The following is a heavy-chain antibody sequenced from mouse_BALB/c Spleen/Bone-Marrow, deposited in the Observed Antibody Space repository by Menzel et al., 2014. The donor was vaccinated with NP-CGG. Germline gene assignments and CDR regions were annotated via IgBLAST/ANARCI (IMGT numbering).Heavy chain of an antibody. CDR2: IYPGDGDT. CDR3: AREGYDYDWFAY. CDR1: GYAFXSYW. J-gene: IGHJ3*01. Sequence: QVQLQQSGAELVRPGSSVKISCKASGYAFXSYWMNWVKQRPGQGLEWIGQIYPGDGDTNYNGKCKGKATLTADKSSSTAYMQLSSLTSEDSAVYFCAREGYDYDWFAYWGQGTLVTVSA. D-gene: IGHD2-4*01. V-gene: IGHV1-80*01.